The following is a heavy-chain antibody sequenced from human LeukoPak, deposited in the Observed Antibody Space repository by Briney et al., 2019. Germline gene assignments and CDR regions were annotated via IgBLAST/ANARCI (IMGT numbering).Heavy chain of an antibody. CDR3: ARAGYYYDSSGLNWFDP. J-gene: IGHJ5*02. Sequence: PSETLSFTCAVYGGSFSGYYWSWIRQPPGKGLEWIGEINHSGSTNYNPSLKSRVTISVDTSKNQFSLKLSSVTAADTAVYYCARAGYYYDSSGLNWFDPWGQGTLVTVSS. CDR2: INHSGST. CDR1: GGSFSGYY. V-gene: IGHV4-34*01. D-gene: IGHD3-22*01.